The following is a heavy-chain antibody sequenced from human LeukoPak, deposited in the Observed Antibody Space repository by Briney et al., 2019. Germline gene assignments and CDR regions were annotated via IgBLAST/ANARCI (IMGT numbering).Heavy chain of an antibody. D-gene: IGHD3-10*01. Sequence: SQTLSLTSAISVDSVSTNSAAWNWIRQSPSRGLEWLGRTYYRSKWYNDYAVSVKSRITINPDTSKNQFSLQLNSVTPEDTAVYYCAREDLVRGVRGSFAFDIWGQGTMVTVSS. V-gene: IGHV6-1*01. CDR3: AREDLVRGVRGSFAFDI. CDR1: VDSVSTNSAA. J-gene: IGHJ3*02. CDR2: TYYRSKWYN.